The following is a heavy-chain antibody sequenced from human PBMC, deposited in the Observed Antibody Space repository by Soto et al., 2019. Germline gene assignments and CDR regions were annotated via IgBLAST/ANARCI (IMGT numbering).Heavy chain of an antibody. CDR2: IYYSGST. CDR3: ARYADSSGYNPWGMDV. D-gene: IGHD3-22*01. J-gene: IGHJ6*02. Sequence: SETLSLTCTVSGGSISSGGYYWSWIRQHPGKGLEWIGYIYYSGSTYYNPSLKSRVTISVDTSKSQFSLKLSSVTAADTAVYYCARYADSSGYNPWGMDVWGQGTTVTVSS. V-gene: IGHV4-31*03. CDR1: GGSISSGGYY.